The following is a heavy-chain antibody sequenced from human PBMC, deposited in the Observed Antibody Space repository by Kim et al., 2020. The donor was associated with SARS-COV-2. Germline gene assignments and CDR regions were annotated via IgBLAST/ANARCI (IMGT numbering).Heavy chain of an antibody. J-gene: IGHJ5*02. CDR1: GYTFTSYG. V-gene: IGHV1-18*01. Sequence: ASVKVSCKASGYTFTSYGISWVRQAPGQGLEWMGWISAYNGNTNYAQKLQGRVTMTTDTSTSTAYMELRSLRSDDTAVYYCARACVAMVRGRYGWFDPWGQGTLVTVSS. CDR2: ISAYNGNT. CDR3: ARACVAMVRGRYGWFDP. D-gene: IGHD3-10*01.